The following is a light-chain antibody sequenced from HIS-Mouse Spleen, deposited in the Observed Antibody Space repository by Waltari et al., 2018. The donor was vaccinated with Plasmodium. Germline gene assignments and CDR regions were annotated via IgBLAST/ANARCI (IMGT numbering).Light chain of an antibody. CDR1: ALPKQY. V-gene: IGLV3-10*01. CDR3: YSTDSSGNHRV. Sequence: SYELTQPPSVSVSPGQTARITCSGDALPKQYAYWDQKKSGQAPVLVIYEDSKRPSGMPERFSCSSSWTMATLTISGAQVEDEADYYCYSTDSSGNHRVFGGGTKLTVL. CDR2: EDS. J-gene: IGLJ3*02.